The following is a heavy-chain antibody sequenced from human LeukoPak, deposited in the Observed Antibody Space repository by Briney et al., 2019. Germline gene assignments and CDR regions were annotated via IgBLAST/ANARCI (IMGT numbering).Heavy chain of an antibody. CDR1: GGSISSFY. Sequence: PSETLSLTCTVSGGSISSFYWSWIRQPAGKGLEWIGRLYDTGSTTYNPSLKSRVTMSLDTSKNQFSLKLSSVTAADTAVYYCARDIGYDSSGSFDYWGQGTLVTVSS. D-gene: IGHD3-22*01. CDR2: LYDTGST. CDR3: ARDIGYDSSGSFDY. V-gene: IGHV4-4*07. J-gene: IGHJ4*02.